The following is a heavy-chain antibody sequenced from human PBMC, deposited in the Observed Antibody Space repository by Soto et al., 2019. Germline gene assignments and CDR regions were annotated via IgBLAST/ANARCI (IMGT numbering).Heavy chain of an antibody. CDR1: GFTFSSYS. J-gene: IGHJ6*03. CDR3: ARSALSSSWPYYYYYMDV. Sequence: GGSLRLSCAASGFTFSSYSMNWVRQAPGKGLEWVSSISSSSSYIYYADSVKGRFTISRDNAKNSLYLQMNSLRAEDTAVYYCARSALSSSWPYYYYYMDVWGKGTTVTVSS. D-gene: IGHD6-13*01. CDR2: ISSSSSYI. V-gene: IGHV3-21*01.